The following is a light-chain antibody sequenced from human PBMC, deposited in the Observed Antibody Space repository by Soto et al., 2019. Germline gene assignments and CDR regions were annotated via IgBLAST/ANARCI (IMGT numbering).Light chain of an antibody. Sequence: ILMTQSPATLSVSPGERATLSCRASQSVSNNLAGYQQKPGQAPRLLIYDASSRATGIPARFCGSGAWTEFTLTISGLQSEDFAVYYCQQYNNWPPWTFGQGTKVEIK. V-gene: IGKV3-15*01. CDR2: DAS. CDR3: QQYNNWPPWT. CDR1: QSVSNN. J-gene: IGKJ1*01.